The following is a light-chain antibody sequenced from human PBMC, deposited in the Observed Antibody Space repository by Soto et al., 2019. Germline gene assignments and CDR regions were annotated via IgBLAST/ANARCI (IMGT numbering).Light chain of an antibody. J-gene: IGKJ2*01. Sequence: EIVLTQSPGTLSLSPGERATLSCRASQSVSSSYLAWYQQKPGQAPRLLIYDASSRATGIPDRFSGSGSGTDFPLTIRRLEPEDFAVYYCQQYGSSTGYTFGQGTKLEIK. CDR1: QSVSSSY. CDR3: QQYGSSTGYT. CDR2: DAS. V-gene: IGKV3-20*01.